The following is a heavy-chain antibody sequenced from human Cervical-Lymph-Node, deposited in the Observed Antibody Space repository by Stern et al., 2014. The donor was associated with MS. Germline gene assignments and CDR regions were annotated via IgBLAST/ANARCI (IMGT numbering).Heavy chain of an antibody. D-gene: IGHD2-21*01. V-gene: IGHV5-51*03. CDR2: FWPYASHA. CDR1: GYSFTSYW. Sequence: EVQLLESGAEVKKPGESLKISCKASGYSFTSYWIGWVRQMPGKGLEWVGIFWPYASHAEYSPSFPGHVTISADNSINTHYLQWSSLKASDTAIYYCATRQSLYSAYPQDYWGRGTLVTVSS. CDR3: ATRQSLYSAYPQDY. J-gene: IGHJ4*02.